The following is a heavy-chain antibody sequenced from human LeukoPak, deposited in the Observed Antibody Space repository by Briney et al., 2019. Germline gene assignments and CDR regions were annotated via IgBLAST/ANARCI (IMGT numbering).Heavy chain of an antibody. CDR3: VGTWVGAQYYFDY. Sequence: SETLSLTCTVSGGSISSYHWSWIRQPPGKGLEWIGYIYYSGSTNYNPSLKSRVTISVDTSKNQFSLKLSSVTAADTAVYYCVGTWVGAQYYFDYWGQGTLVTVSS. J-gene: IGHJ4*02. V-gene: IGHV4-59*01. CDR1: GGSISSYH. D-gene: IGHD1-26*01. CDR2: IYYSGST.